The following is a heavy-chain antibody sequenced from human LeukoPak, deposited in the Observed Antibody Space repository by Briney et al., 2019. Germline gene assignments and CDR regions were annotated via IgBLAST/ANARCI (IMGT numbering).Heavy chain of an antibody. J-gene: IGHJ3*02. CDR3: AKVFGQQLVPRAFDI. CDR1: GFTFSSYG. CDR2: ISYDGSNK. Sequence: PGGSLRLSCAASGFTFSSYGMHWVRQAPGKGLEWVAVISYDGSNKYYADSVKGRFAISRDNSKNTLYLQMNSLRAEDTAVYYCAKVFGQQLVPRAFDIWGQGTMVTVSS. V-gene: IGHV3-30*18. D-gene: IGHD6-13*01.